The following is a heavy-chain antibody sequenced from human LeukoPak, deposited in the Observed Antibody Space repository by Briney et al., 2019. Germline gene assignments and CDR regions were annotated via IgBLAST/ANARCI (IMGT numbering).Heavy chain of an antibody. D-gene: IGHD6-13*01. CDR2: LSWDGDAS. V-gene: IGHV3-43*01. Sequence: GGSLRLSCSTSGFTFRDYSFHWVRQPPGKGLEWVSVLSWDGDASFYSDSVKGRFTLSRDISKDSLYLQMNSLTTEDTALYYCARVGNLQQLVGPLHHWGQGTLVTVSS. CDR1: GFTFRDYS. CDR3: ARVGNLQQLVGPLHH. J-gene: IGHJ5*02.